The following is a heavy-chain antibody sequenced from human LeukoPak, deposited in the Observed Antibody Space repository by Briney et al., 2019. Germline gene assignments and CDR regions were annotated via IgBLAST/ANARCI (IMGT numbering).Heavy chain of an antibody. Sequence: PSETLSLTCTVSGGSISSSSYYWGWIRQPPGKGLESIGSIYYSGSTYYNPSLKSRVTISVDTSKNQFSLKLSSVTAADTAVYYCASFPKYYYDRTGRRAFDIWGQGTMVTVSS. CDR3: ASFPKYYYDRTGRRAFDI. J-gene: IGHJ3*02. CDR2: IYYSGST. D-gene: IGHD3-22*01. CDR1: GGSISSSSYY. V-gene: IGHV4-39*01.